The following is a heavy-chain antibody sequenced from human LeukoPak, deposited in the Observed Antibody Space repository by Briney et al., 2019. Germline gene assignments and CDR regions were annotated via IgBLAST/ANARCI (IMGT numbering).Heavy chain of an antibody. CDR3: AREGVAYGSTDNWFDP. D-gene: IGHD3-10*01. V-gene: IGHV1-18*01. J-gene: IGHJ5*02. Sequence: ASVKVSCKASGYTFTSYGISWVRQAPGQGLEWMGWISAYNGNTNYAQKLQGRVTITADKSTSTAYMELSSLRSEDTAVYYCAREGVAYGSTDNWFDPWGQGTLVTVSS. CDR1: GYTFTSYG. CDR2: ISAYNGNT.